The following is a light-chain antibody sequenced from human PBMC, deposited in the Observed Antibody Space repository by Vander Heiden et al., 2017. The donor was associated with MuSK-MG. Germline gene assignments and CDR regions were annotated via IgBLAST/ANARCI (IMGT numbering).Light chain of an antibody. V-gene: IGLV3-21*02. CDR2: DDS. CDR3: QVWDSSSDHVV. Sequence: SYVLTQPPSVSVAPGQTARITCGGNTIGSKSVHWYQQKPGQAPLLVVFDDSDRPSGIPERFSGSNSANTATLTISRVEGGDEADYYCQVWDSSSDHVVFGGGTKLTVL. J-gene: IGLJ2*01. CDR1: TIGSKS.